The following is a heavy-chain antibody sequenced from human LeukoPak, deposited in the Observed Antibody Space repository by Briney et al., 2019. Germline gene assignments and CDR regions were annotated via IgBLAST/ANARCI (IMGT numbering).Heavy chain of an antibody. J-gene: IGHJ4*02. CDR2: INHSGST. D-gene: IGHD4-17*01. CDR1: GGSFSGYY. V-gene: IGHV4-34*01. CDR3: ASSTVDH. Sequence: PSETLSLTCAVYGGSFSGYYWSWIRQPPGKGLEWIGEINHSGSTNYNPSLKSRVTISVDTSKNQFSLKLSSVTAADTAVYYCASSTVDHWGQGTLDTVSS.